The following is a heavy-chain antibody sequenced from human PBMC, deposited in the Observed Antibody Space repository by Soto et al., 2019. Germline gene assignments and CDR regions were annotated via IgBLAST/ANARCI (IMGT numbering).Heavy chain of an antibody. V-gene: IGHV1-69*13. D-gene: IGHD1-7*01. Sequence: SVEVSCKASGGTFSSYAISWVLQAPGQGLEWMGGIIPIFGTANYAQKFQGRVTITADESTSTAYMELSSLRSEDTAVYYCARVSGGSTAPRNYYYYYYGMDVWGQGTTVTVSS. CDR1: GGTFSSYA. CDR3: ARVSGGSTAPRNYYYYYYGMDV. CDR2: IIPIFGTA. J-gene: IGHJ6*02.